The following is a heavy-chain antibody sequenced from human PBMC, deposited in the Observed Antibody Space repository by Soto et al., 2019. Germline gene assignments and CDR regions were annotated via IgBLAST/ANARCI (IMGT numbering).Heavy chain of an antibody. CDR3: ARPYCSGGSCYDPRNDAFDI. V-gene: IGHV3-20*01. J-gene: IGHJ3*02. CDR2: INWNGGST. CDR1: GFSFDEYG. D-gene: IGHD2-15*01. Sequence: EVQLVESGGGVVRPGGSLRLSCAVSGFSFDEYGMSWVRQVPGKGLEWVCGINWNGGSTGYADSVKGRFTISRDNAKNSLCLQMNSLRAEDTALYHCARPYCSGGSCYDPRNDAFDIWGQGTMVTVSS.